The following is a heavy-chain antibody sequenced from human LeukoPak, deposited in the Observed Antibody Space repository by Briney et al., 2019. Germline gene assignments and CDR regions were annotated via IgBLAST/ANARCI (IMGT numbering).Heavy chain of an antibody. D-gene: IGHD2-2*01. CDR1: GFIFSSYG. Sequence: PGRSLRLSCAASGFIFSSYGMYWVRQAPGKGLEWVAVIWYDGSNKYYADSVKGRFTISRDNSKNTLYLQMNSLRAEDTAVYYCAKAPLGYCISTSCFFDYWGQGTLVTVSS. CDR3: AKAPLGYCISTSCFFDY. J-gene: IGHJ4*02. V-gene: IGHV3-33*06. CDR2: IWYDGSNK.